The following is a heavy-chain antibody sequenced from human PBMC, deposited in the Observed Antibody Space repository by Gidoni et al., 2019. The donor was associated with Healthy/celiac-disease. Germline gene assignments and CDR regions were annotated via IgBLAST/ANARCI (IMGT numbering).Heavy chain of an antibody. J-gene: IGHJ6*02. V-gene: IGHV1-2*02. CDR2: INPNSGGT. Sequence: QVQLVQTGAEVKKPGASVKVSCKASGYTFTGYYMHWVRQAPGQGLEWMGWINPNSGGTNYAQKFQGRVTMTRDTSISTAYMELSRLRSDDTAVYYCARDPVRERLVVYYGMDVWGQGTTVTVSS. CDR3: ARDPVRERLVVYYGMDV. D-gene: IGHD2-21*01. CDR1: GYTFTGYY.